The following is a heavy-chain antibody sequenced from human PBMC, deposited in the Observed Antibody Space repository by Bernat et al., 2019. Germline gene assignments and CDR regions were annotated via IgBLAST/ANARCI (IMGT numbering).Heavy chain of an antibody. CDR1: GGSFSGYY. V-gene: IGHV4-34*01. CDR3: RGYEEYSGQTGDYRYFDY. D-gene: IGHD5-12*01. CDR2: INHSGST. J-gene: IGHJ4*02. Sequence: QVQLQQWGAGLLKPSETLSLTCAVYGGSFSGYYWSWIRQPPGKGLEWIGEINHSGSTNYNPPLKCRVTISVDTAKNQFSLKLGSVTAADTAVYYCRGYEEYSGQTGDYRYFDYWGQGTLVTVSS.